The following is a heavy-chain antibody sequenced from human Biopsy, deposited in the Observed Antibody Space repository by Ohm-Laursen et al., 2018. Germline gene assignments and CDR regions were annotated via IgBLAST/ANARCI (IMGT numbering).Heavy chain of an antibody. CDR2: NIPILGTG. CDR1: GRTFSNYG. J-gene: IGHJ1*01. Sequence: SSVKVSCKAPGRTFSNYGVNWVRQAPGQGLEWLGGNIPILGTGTYAQKFQDKVTVAPDTSTSTSTMELPSLRSYDTAVYYVATKLTGYFHHWGQGTLVIVSS. D-gene: IGHD3-9*01. CDR3: ATKLTGYFHH. V-gene: IGHV1-69*06.